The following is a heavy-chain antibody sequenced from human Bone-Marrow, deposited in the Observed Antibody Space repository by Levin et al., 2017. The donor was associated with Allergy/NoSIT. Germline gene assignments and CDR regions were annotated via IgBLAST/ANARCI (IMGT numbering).Heavy chain of an antibody. Sequence: GGSLRLSCEASEIAVSSNYMSWVRQAPGKGLEWVSLIYSGGSTYYADSVKGRFSISRDNSKNTLYLQMNSLRAEDTAVYYCARETVAGNYDYYMDGWGKGTTVTVSS. V-gene: IGHV3-53*01. CDR1: EIAVSSNY. CDR2: IYSGGST. D-gene: IGHD6-19*01. J-gene: IGHJ6*03. CDR3: ARETVAGNYDYYMDG.